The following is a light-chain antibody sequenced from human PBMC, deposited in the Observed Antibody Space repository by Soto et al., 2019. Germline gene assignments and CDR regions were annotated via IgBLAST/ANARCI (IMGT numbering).Light chain of an antibody. CDR2: SNN. CDR3: AAWDDSLNGLV. Sequence: QSVLTQPPSASGTPGQRVTISCSGSSSNIGSNTVNWYQQLPGTAPKLLIYSNNQRPSGVPDRFSGSKSGTSASLAISGLQSDDEADYYCAAWDDSLNGLVFGGGTKLTV. J-gene: IGLJ2*01. V-gene: IGLV1-44*01. CDR1: SSNIGSNT.